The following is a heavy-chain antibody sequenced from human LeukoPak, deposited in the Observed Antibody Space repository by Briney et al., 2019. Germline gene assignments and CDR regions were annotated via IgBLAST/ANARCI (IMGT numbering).Heavy chain of an antibody. D-gene: IGHD2-15*01. CDR1: GFTFTDSA. J-gene: IGHJ4*02. CDR3: AAILHPFDY. V-gene: IGHV1-58*02. CDR2: IVVGGGHT. Sequence: SVKVSCKASGFTFTDSAMQWVRQPRGQRLEWIGWIVVGGGHTNYAQKFQERVTITRDMSTNTAYMELSSLRSEDTAVYYCAAILHPFDYWGQGTLVTVSS.